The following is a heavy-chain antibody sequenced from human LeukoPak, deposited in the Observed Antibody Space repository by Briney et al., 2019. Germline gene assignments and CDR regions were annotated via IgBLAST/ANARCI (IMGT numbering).Heavy chain of an antibody. CDR1: GYTFTSYD. D-gene: IGHD6-19*01. CDR2: MNPNSGNT. J-gene: IGHJ3*02. Sequence: GASVKVSCKASGYTFTSYDINWVRQATGQGLEWMGWMNPNSGNTGYAQKFQGRVTMTRNTSISTAYMELSSLRSEDTAVYYCSRHAPWLGDAFDIWGHGTMVTVSS. CDR3: SRHAPWLGDAFDI. V-gene: IGHV1-8*01.